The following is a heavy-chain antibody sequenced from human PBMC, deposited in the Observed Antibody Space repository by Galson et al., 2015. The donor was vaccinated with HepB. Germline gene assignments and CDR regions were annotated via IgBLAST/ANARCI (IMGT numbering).Heavy chain of an antibody. V-gene: IGHV3-49*04. CDR3: TRVGIAVAGAYYYGMDV. CDR1: GFTFGDYA. J-gene: IGHJ6*02. D-gene: IGHD6-19*01. Sequence: SLRLSCAASGFTFGDYAMSWVRQAPGKGLEWVGFIRSKAYGGTTEYAASVKGRFTISRDDSKSIAYLQMNSLKTEDTAVYYCTRVGIAVAGAYYYGMDVWGQGTTVTVSS. CDR2: IRSKAYGGTT.